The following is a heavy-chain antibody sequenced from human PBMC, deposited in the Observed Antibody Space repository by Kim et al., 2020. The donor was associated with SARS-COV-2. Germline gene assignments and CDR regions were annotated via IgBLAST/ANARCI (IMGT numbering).Heavy chain of an antibody. D-gene: IGHD1-26*01. V-gene: IGHV3-23*01. Sequence: GGSLRLSCAASGFTFSSYAMSWVRQAPGKGLEWVSAISGSGGSTYYADSVKGRFTISRDNSKNTLYVQMKSLRAEDTAVYYCAKGASGNFNYYYYMDVWGKGTTVTVSS. J-gene: IGHJ6*03. CDR1: GFTFSSYA. CDR3: AKGASGNFNYYYYMDV. CDR2: ISGSGGST.